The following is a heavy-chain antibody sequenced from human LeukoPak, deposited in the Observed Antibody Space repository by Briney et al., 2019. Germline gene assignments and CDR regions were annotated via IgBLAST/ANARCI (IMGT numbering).Heavy chain of an antibody. J-gene: IGHJ4*02. D-gene: IGHD3-22*01. V-gene: IGHV5-10-1*01. CDR2: IDPSDSYT. Sequence: GESLQISCKGSGYSFTSYWISWVRQMPGKGLEWMGRIDPSDSYTNYSPSFQGHVTISAGKSISTAYLQWSSLKASDTAMYYCARRGKYYYDSSGYYFDYWGQGTLVTVSS. CDR1: GYSFTSYW. CDR3: ARRGKYYYDSSGYYFDY.